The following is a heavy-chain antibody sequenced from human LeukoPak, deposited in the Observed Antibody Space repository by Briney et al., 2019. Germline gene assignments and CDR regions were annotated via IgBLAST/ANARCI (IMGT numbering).Heavy chain of an antibody. CDR1: GGSISSGSYY. V-gene: IGHV4-61*02. CDR3: ARALLRLGERFGDPLPHAFDI. D-gene: IGHD3-10*01. Sequence: PSQTLSLTCTVSGGSISSGSYYWSWIRQPAGKGLEWIGRIYTNGSTNYNPSLKSRVTISVDTSKNQFSLKLSSVTAADTAVYYCARALLRLGERFGDPLPHAFDIWGQGTMVTVSS. CDR2: IYTNGST. J-gene: IGHJ3*02.